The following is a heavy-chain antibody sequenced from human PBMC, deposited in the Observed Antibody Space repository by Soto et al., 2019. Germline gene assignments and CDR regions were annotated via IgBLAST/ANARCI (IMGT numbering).Heavy chain of an antibody. V-gene: IGHV4-30-4*01. Sequence: QVQLQESGPGLLKPSQTLSLTCTVSGGSISSGDYYWSWIRQPPGKGLEWIGSIDYRGSTYYNPSRKSRVTIAADTSKNQFSLKLNSVTAEDTAVYYCASRHSSPYFDYWGQGTLVTVSA. CDR3: ASRHSSPYFDY. D-gene: IGHD6-13*01. J-gene: IGHJ4*02. CDR1: GGSISSGDYY. CDR2: IDYRGST.